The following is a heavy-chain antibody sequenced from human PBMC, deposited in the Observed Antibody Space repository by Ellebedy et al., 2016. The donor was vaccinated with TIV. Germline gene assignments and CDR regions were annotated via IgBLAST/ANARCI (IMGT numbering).Heavy chain of an antibody. Sequence: AASVTVSCKASGYIFIGYYMHWVRQAPGQGLEWMGWINPNSGGTNYAQQFQGRVTMTRDTSISTAYMELSRLTSDDTAVYYCARDYGSGTYGFDYWGQGTLVTVSS. J-gene: IGHJ4*02. D-gene: IGHD3-10*01. CDR1: GYIFIGYY. CDR3: ARDYGSGTYGFDY. V-gene: IGHV1-2*02. CDR2: INPNSGGT.